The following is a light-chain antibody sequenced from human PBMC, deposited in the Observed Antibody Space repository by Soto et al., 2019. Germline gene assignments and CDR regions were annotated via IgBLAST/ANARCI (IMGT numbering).Light chain of an antibody. CDR2: GAS. V-gene: IGKV3-15*01. CDR1: QNILSN. CDR3: QQYNNWPIT. Sequence: EIVITQSLPTLSVSPGERATLSCRASQNILSNLAWYQQKPGQAPRLLIYGASTRATGIPARFSGSGSGTEFTLTISSLQSEDFETYYCQQYNNWPITFGQGTRLEIK. J-gene: IGKJ5*01.